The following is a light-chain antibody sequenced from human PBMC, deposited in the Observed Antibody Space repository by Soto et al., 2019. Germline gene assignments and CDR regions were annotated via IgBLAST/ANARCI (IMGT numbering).Light chain of an antibody. V-gene: IGKV1-39*01. CDR2: AAS. Sequence: DIQMTQAPSSLSGSVGDRVTITFRASQSISSYLNWYQQKPGKAPKLLIYAASSLQSGVPSRFSGSGSGTDFTLTISSLQPEDFATYYCQQSYSTPRGTFGQGTRLEI. CDR1: QSISSY. J-gene: IGKJ5*01. CDR3: QQSYSTPRGT.